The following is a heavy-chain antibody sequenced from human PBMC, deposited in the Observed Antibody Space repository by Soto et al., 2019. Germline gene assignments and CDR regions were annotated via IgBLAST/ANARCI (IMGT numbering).Heavy chain of an antibody. J-gene: IGHJ5*02. CDR3: ARGTPDIVVVPDAMMEQFDP. CDR2: INHSGST. Sequence: PSETLSLTCAVYGGSFSGYYWSWIRQPPGKGLEWIGEINHSGSTNYNPSLKSRVTISVDTSKNQFSLKLSSVTAADTAVYYCARGTPDIVVVPDAMMEQFDPGGQGTLVTVSS. V-gene: IGHV4-34*01. D-gene: IGHD2-2*01. CDR1: GGSFSGYY.